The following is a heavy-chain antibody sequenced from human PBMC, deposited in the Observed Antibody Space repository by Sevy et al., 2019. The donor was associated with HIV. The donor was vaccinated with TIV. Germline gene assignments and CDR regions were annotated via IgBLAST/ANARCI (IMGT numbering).Heavy chain of an antibody. CDR3: ARAHPYYYDSSGYYSLSKDWYFDL. J-gene: IGHJ2*01. Sequence: GGSLRLSCAASGFTFSDYYMSWIRQAPGKGLEWVSYISSSGSTIYYADPVKGLVNNSRDNAKKSLYLQMNSLTAEETAVYYGARAHPYYYDSSGYYSLSKDWYFDLWGRGTLVTVSS. V-gene: IGHV3-11*01. CDR1: GFTFSDYY. CDR2: ISSSGSTI. D-gene: IGHD3-22*01.